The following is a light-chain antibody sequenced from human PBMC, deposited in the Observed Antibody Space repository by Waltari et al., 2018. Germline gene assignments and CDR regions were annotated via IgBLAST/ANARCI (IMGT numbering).Light chain of an antibody. J-gene: IGKJ1*01. CDR2: YAS. V-gene: IGKV1-33*01. Sequence: DIQMTQSPSSLSASVGDRVTITCRASQGINNYLSWYQQKPGKAPKRLIYYASSLESGVPSRFSGSVSGTDYTLTISSLQPEDIATYYCQQYDNFPPTFGQGTKVEIK. CDR1: QGINNY. CDR3: QQYDNFPPT.